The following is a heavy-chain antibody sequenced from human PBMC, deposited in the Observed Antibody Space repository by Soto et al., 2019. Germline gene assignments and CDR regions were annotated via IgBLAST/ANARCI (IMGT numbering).Heavy chain of an antibody. V-gene: IGHV5-10-1*01. Sequence: GESLKISCKGSGYSFTSYWISWVRQMPGKGLEWMGRIDPSDSYTNYSPSFQGHVTISADKSISTAYLQWSSLKASDTAMYYCERHPDYGGNRRGLRYWGQGTLVTVSS. J-gene: IGHJ4*02. D-gene: IGHD4-17*01. CDR3: ERHPDYGGNRRGLRY. CDR2: IDPSDSYT. CDR1: GYSFTSYW.